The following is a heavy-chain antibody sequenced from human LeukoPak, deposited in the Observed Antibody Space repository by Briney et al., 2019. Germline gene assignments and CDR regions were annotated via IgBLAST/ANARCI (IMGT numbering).Heavy chain of an antibody. J-gene: IGHJ4*02. D-gene: IGHD2-8*02. CDR2: ISAYYGHT. CDR1: GYTFTGYY. V-gene: IGHV1-18*04. Sequence: ASVKVSCKASGYTFTGYYMHWVRQAPGQGLEWMGWISAYYGHTNYAQKLQGRVTMTTDTSTSTAYMELRSLRSDDTAVYYCARDFYHGHCAGLSCFLLDYWGQGALVIVSS. CDR3: ARDFYHGHCAGLSCFLLDY.